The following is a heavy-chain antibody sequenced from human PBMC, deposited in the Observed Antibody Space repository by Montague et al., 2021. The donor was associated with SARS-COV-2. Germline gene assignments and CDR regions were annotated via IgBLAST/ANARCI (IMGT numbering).Heavy chain of an antibody. D-gene: IGHD6-13*01. CDR2: TYVSSKWNY. CDR1: GDSVTRTSTS. CDR3: ARDPRYSLSWSFDY. V-gene: IGHV6-1*01. J-gene: IGHJ4*02. Sequence: CAISGDSVTRTSTSCAYRKHSRSNSIDSLSSTYVSSKWNYDYAVSVKSRMTISPDTSKNQLSLQLSSVTPEDRAVYYCARDPRYSLSWSFDYWGQGTLVTVSS.